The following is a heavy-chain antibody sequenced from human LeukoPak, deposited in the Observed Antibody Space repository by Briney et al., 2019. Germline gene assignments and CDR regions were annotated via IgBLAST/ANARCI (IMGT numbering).Heavy chain of an antibody. V-gene: IGHV3-53*04. D-gene: IGHD1-26*01. CDR3: LRQGVGSPPR. J-gene: IGHJ4*02. CDR1: GFTVTGND. Sequence: GGSLRLSCAASGFTVTGNDMSGVRQAPGKGLEWVSLIFAGGSGSAYYADSVKGRFTASRHDSKNTLDLKINSLKPDDTAVYYCLRQGVGSPPRWGQGTLVTVSS. CDR2: IFAGGSGSA.